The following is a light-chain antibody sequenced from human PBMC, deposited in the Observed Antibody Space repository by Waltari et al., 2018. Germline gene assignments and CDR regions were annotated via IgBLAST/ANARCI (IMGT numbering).Light chain of an antibody. J-gene: IGLJ2*01. CDR1: STEVYDFTS. CDR3: SSFTTSSTLL. CDR2: DVS. Sequence: QSALPQPASVSASPGESITLSRTPTSTEVYDFTSVSWYQQHPGKAPKSMIYDVSTRPSGVSHRFSGSNSGNTASLTISGLQAEDEAVYYCSSFTTSSTLLFGGGTKLTVL. V-gene: IGLV2-14*03.